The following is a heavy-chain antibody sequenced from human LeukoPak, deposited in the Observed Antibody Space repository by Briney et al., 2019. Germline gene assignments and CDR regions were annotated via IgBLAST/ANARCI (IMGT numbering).Heavy chain of an antibody. CDR1: GFIFSTYA. J-gene: IGHJ3*02. CDR3: ARVHRTGWVVDAFDI. CDR2: ISYDGSNS. V-gene: IGHV3-30-3*01. Sequence: PGGSLRLSCAASGFIFSTYAMHWVRQAPGTGLEWVAVISYDGSNSCYADSVKGRFTISRDNSKNTLYLQMNSLRPEDTAVYYCARVHRTGWVVDAFDIWGQGTMVTVSS. D-gene: IGHD3/OR15-3a*01.